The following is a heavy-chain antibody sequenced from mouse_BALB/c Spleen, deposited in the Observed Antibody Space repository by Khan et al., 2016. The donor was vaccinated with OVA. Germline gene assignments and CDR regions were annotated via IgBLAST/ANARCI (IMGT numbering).Heavy chain of an antibody. CDR3: ANHGSSSAWFAY. Sequence: QVQLKESGAELEKPGASVKMSCKASGYTFTSYWMHWVKQRPGQGLEWIGYINPSTGYSEYNQKFKDKATLTADKSSSTAYMQLSSLTSDDSAVYYCANHGSSSAWFAYWGQGTLVTVSA. D-gene: IGHD1-1*01. CDR2: INPSTGYS. J-gene: IGHJ3*01. V-gene: IGHV1-7*01. CDR1: GYTFTSYW.